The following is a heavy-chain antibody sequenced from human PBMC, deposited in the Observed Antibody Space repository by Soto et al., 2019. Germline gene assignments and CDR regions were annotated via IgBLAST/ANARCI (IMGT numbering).Heavy chain of an antibody. Sequence: PGGSLRRSCAASGFTFSSYAMIWVGQAPGKGLEWVSAISGSGGSTYYADSVKGRFTISRDNSKSTLYLQMNSLRAEDTAVYYCAKDFWGSTGGYWGQGTLVTVSS. V-gene: IGHV3-23*01. J-gene: IGHJ4*02. CDR3: AKDFWGSTGGY. CDR2: ISGSGGST. D-gene: IGHD3-16*01. CDR1: GFTFSSYA.